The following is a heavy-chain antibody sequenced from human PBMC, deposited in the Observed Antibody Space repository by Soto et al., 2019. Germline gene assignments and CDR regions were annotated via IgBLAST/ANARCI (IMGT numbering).Heavy chain of an antibody. J-gene: IGHJ3*02. Sequence: ASVKVSCKASGYTFTSYYMHWVRQAPGQGLEWMGIINPSGGSTSYAQKFQGRVTMTRDTSTSTVYMELSSLRSEDTAVYYCAREAGIAVAGQTADAFDIWGQGTMVTVSS. CDR1: GYTFTSYY. V-gene: IGHV1-46*03. CDR3: AREAGIAVAGQTADAFDI. D-gene: IGHD6-19*01. CDR2: INPSGGST.